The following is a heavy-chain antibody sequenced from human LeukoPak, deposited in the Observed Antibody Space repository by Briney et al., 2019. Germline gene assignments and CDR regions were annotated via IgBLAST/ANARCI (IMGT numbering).Heavy chain of an antibody. CDR3: SRGLDSRKLGY. J-gene: IGHJ4*02. V-gene: IGHV4-31*03. CDR1: GASFNSDDQY. CDR2: IHPSGML. Sequence: SETLSLTCTVSGASFNSDDQYWNWIRQSPGKGLEWIGSIHPSGMLYNNPSLESRVTMSRDTSKNQFSLNLNSVTAADTAVYFCSRGLDSRKLGYWGQGTLVTVSS. D-gene: IGHD3-22*01.